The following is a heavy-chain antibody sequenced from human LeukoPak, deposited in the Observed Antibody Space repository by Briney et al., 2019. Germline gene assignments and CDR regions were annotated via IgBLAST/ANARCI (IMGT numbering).Heavy chain of an antibody. CDR1: GVAISGYY. V-gene: IGHV4-59*04. J-gene: IGHJ4*02. CDR3: ARQISGNKDY. CDR2: IFYRESFSYGGTT. D-gene: IGHD1/OR15-1a*01. Sequence: SETLSLTCTVSGVAISGYYWIWIRQPPGRGLEYIGSIFYRESFSYGGTTFYNPSLQSRVTISVDTSKNAFSLRLSSVTAADTAVYYCARQISGNKDYWGQGILVTVSS.